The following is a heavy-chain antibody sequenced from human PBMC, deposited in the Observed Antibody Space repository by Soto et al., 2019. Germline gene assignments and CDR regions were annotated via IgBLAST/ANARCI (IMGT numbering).Heavy chain of an antibody. CDR2: IIPILGIA. J-gene: IGHJ6*02. V-gene: IGHV1-69*04. CDR3: AREGRLPRHDYGQPLYGMDV. Sequence: GASVKVSCKASGGTFSSYTISWVRQAPGQGLEWMGRIIPILGIANYAQKFQGRVTITADESTSTAYMELSSLRSEDTAVYYCAREGRLPRHDYGQPLYGMDVWGQGTTVTVSS. D-gene: IGHD4-17*01. CDR1: GGTFSSYT.